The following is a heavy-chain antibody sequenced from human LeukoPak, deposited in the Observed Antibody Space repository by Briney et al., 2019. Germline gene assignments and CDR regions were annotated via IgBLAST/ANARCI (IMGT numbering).Heavy chain of an antibody. J-gene: IGHJ4*02. D-gene: IGHD1-26*01. Sequence: GGSLRLSCAASGFTFSSYSMNWVRQAPGKGLEWVSSISSSSSYIYYADSVKGRFTISRDNAKNSLYLQMNSLRAEDTAVYYCASVSGSYSPVDYWGQGTLVTVSS. V-gene: IGHV3-21*01. CDR1: GFTFSSYS. CDR2: ISSSSSYI. CDR3: ASVSGSYSPVDY.